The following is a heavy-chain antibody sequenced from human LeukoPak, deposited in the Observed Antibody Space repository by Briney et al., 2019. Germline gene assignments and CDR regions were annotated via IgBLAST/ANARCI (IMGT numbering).Heavy chain of an antibody. Sequence: SQTLSLTCTVSGGSISSGGYYWSWIRQPPGKGLEWIGYIYYSGSTNYNPSLKSRVTISVDTSKNQFSLKLSSVTAADTAVYYCARRATYGVYWYFDLWGRGTLVTVSS. D-gene: IGHD4-17*01. CDR3: ARRATYGVYWYFDL. V-gene: IGHV4-61*08. CDR1: GGSISSGGYY. CDR2: IYYSGST. J-gene: IGHJ2*01.